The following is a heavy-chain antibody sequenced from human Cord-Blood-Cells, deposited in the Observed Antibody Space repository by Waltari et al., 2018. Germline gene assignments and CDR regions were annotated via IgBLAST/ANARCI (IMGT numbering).Heavy chain of an antibody. CDR1: GYTFTSYD. CDR3: ASFRNAFDI. J-gene: IGHJ3*02. V-gene: IGHV1-8*01. Sequence: QVQLVQSGAEVKKPGAPVKVSCKASGYTFTSYDINRVRQATGQGLEWMGWMDPNSGNTGYAQKFQGRVTMTRTTSRSTAYMGLSNLRSEDTAVDYCASFRNAFDIWGQGTMVTVSS. CDR2: MDPNSGNT.